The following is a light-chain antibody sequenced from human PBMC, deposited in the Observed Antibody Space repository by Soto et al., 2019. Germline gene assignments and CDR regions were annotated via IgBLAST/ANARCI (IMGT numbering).Light chain of an antibody. CDR3: QRNCIYT. CDR1: QSVSSSY. J-gene: IGKJ5*01. CDR2: GAS. Sequence: EIVLTQSPGTLSLSPGERATLSCRASQSVSSSYLAWYQQKPGQAPRLLIYGASSRATGIPDRFSGSGSGSTFTLTISRLEDEDVAVYYCQRNCIYTFGQGTRLEIK. V-gene: IGKV3-20*01.